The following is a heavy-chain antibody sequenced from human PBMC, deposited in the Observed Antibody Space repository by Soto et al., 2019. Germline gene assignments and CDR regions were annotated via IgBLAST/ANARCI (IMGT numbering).Heavy chain of an antibody. V-gene: IGHV4-30-2*01. CDR3: ARARALVGATDYYYGMDV. Sequence: QLQLQESGSGLVKPSQTLSLTCAVSGGSISSGGYSWSWIRQPPGKGLEWIGYIYHSGSTYYNPSLKSRVTISVDRSKNQFSLKLSSVTAADTAVYYCARARALVGATDYYYGMDVWGQGNTVIVSS. J-gene: IGHJ6*02. CDR1: GGSISSGGYS. CDR2: IYHSGST. D-gene: IGHD1-26*01.